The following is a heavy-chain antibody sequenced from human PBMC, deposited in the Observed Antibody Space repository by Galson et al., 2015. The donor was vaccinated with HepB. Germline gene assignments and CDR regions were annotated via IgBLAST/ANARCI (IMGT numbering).Heavy chain of an antibody. CDR3: AHSVRGPLDY. J-gene: IGHJ4*02. CDR2: IYWDDDK. V-gene: IGHV2-5*02. D-gene: IGHD3/OR15-3a*01. CDR1: GFSLSTNEVG. Sequence: PALVKPTQTLTLTCTFSGFSLSTNEVGVGWIRQPPGKALEWLGFIYWDDDKRYSPSMKSRVSITKDTSKNQVVPIMTNMDPVDTATYYCAHSVRGPLDYWGQGTVVTVSS.